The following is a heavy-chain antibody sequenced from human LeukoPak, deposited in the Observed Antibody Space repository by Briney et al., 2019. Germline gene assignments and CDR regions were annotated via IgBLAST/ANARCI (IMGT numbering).Heavy chain of an antibody. CDR1: GGSISSYY. CDR2: IYYSGST. CDR3: ARASPSYGYYDFWSGYSPWFDP. J-gene: IGHJ5*02. V-gene: IGHV4-59*01. D-gene: IGHD3-3*01. Sequence: PSETQSLTCTVSGGSISSYYWSWIRQPPGKGLEWIGYIYYSGSTNYNPSLKSRVTISVDTSKNQFSLKLSSVTAADTAVYYCARASPSYGYYDFWSGYSPWFDPWGQGTLVTVSS.